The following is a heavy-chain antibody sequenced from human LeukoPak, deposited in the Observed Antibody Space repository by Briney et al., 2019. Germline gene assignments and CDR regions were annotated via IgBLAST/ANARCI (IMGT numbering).Heavy chain of an antibody. V-gene: IGHV3-21*01. CDR1: GFTFSSYS. Sequence: GGSLRLSCAASGFTFSSYSMNWVRQAPGKGLEWVSSISSSSSYIYYADSVKGRFTISRDNAKNSLYLQMNSLRAEDTAVYYCARDRQYFTIDAFDIWGQGTTVTVSS. D-gene: IGHD2-8*01. CDR3: ARDRQYFTIDAFDI. J-gene: IGHJ3*02. CDR2: ISSSSSYI.